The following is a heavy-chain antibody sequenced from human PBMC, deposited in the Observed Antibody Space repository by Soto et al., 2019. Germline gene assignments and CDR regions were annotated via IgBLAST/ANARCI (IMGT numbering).Heavy chain of an antibody. CDR2: INPSGGST. Sequence: ASVKVSCKASGYTFTSCYMHWVRQAPGQGLEWMGIINPSGGSTSYAQKFQGRVTMTRDTSTSTVYMELSSLRSEETAVYYCPPEIKGGFLEWQPWYYFDYWRQ. D-gene: IGHD3-3*01. J-gene: IGHJ4*02. CDR3: PPEIKGGFLEWQPWYYFDY. V-gene: IGHV1-46*01. CDR1: GYTFTSCY.